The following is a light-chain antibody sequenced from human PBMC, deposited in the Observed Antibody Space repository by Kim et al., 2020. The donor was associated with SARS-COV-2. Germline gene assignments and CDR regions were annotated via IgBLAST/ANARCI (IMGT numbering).Light chain of an antibody. V-gene: IGKV1-9*01. CDR2: AAS. CDR1: QGISSY. CDR3: QQLNSYLT. Sequence: SASVGDRVTITCRASQGISSYLAWYQQKPGKAPKRLIYAASTLQSGVPSRFSGSGSGTEFTLTISSLQPEDFATYYCQQLNSYLTFGGGTKVDIK. J-gene: IGKJ4*01.